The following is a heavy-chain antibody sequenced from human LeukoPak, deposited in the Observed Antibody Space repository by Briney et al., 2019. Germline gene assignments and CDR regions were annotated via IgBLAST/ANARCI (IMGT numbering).Heavy chain of an antibody. CDR3: ARGGFPNTGGFYP. CDR2: ISDTGDT. Sequence: PETLSLTCTVSGASINDYHWSWMRQPPEGGLEWISFISDTGDTNHNPSLKSRLTMSADTSKKQLSLKLTSVTAADTAVYYCARGGFPNTGGFYPWGQGILVIVSS. CDR1: GASINDYH. J-gene: IGHJ5*02. D-gene: IGHD2-8*02. V-gene: IGHV4-59*12.